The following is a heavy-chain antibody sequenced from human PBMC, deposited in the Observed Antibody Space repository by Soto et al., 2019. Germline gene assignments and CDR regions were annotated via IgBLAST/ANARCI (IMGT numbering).Heavy chain of an antibody. CDR1: GGSISSYY. CDR3: ARHNYGSGSTYFDY. CDR2: IYYSGST. V-gene: IGHV4-59*08. D-gene: IGHD3-10*01. J-gene: IGHJ4*02. Sequence: QVQLQESGPGLVKPSETLSLTCTVSGGSISSYYWSWIRQPPGKGLEWIGYIYYSGSTNYNPSLTSRVTLSVDTSKNQFPLKLNSMTAADTAVYYCARHNYGSGSTYFDYWGQGTLVTVSS.